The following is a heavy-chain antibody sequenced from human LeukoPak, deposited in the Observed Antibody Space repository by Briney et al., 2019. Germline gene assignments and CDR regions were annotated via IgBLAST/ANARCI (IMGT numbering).Heavy chain of an antibody. CDR3: AASSGFDY. D-gene: IGHD6-25*01. J-gene: IGHJ4*02. CDR2: IRGERYGGTA. CDR1: GPNFRDYA. Sequence: GRSQTLSCAVSGPNFRDYAMRWVRPAPRQGQEWLGYIRGERYGGTAVYAGSVKGRFTISRDDSKSIAYLQMNSLKSEDTATYYCAASSGFDYWGQGSLVAVSS. V-gene: IGHV3-49*04.